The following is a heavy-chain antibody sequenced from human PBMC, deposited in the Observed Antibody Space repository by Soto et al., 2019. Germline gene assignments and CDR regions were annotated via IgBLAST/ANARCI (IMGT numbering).Heavy chain of an antibody. CDR1: GGTFSSYA. J-gene: IGHJ6*02. V-gene: IGHV1-69*01. CDR2: IIPIFGTA. CDR3: ARDPHIVVVVAATAYYYYGMDV. Sequence: QVQLVQSGAEVKKPGSSVKVSCKASGGTFSSYAISWVRQAPGQGLEWMGGIIPIFGTANYAQKFQGRVTITADESTSTAYMELSSLRSEDTAVYYCARDPHIVVVVAATAYYYYGMDVWGQGTTVTVSS. D-gene: IGHD2-15*01.